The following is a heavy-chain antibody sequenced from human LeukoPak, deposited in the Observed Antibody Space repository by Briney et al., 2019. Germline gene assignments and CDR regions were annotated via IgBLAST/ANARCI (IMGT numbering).Heavy chain of an antibody. CDR3: ARGAPAPDYVWGSYRYEFDY. J-gene: IGHJ4*02. CDR2: IYYSGST. V-gene: IGHV4-39*01. D-gene: IGHD3-16*02. Sequence: SETLSLTCTVSGGSISSSSYYWGWIRQPPGKGLEWIGSIYYSGSTYYNPSLKSRVTISVDTSKNQFSLKLSFVTAADTAVYYCARGAPAPDYVWGSYRYEFDYWGQGTLVTVSS. CDR1: GGSISSSSYY.